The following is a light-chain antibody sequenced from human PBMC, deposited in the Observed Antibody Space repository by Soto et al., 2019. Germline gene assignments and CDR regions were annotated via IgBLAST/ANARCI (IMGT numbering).Light chain of an antibody. J-gene: IGKJ1*01. CDR3: QQYGSSPWT. Sequence: EIVLTRSPGTLSLSPGEIATLSCRASQSVSSSYLAWYQQKPGQAPRLLISGASSRATGIPDRFSGSGSGTDFTLTISRLEPEDFAVYYCQQYGSSPWTFGQVTKVDI. CDR2: GAS. CDR1: QSVSSSY. V-gene: IGKV3-20*01.